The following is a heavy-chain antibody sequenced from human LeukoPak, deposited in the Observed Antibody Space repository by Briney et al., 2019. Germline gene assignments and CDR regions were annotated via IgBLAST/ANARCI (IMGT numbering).Heavy chain of an antibody. CDR2: ISGSGGST. J-gene: IGHJ4*02. V-gene: IGHV3-23*01. D-gene: IGHD6-19*01. Sequence: GGSLRLSCAASGFTFTSYAMSWVRQAPGKGLEWVSAISGSGGSTYYADSVKGGFTISRDNSKNTLYLQMNSLRAEDTAVYYCAKRSVAGTGYYFDCWGQGTLVTVSS. CDR3: AKRSVAGTGYYFDC. CDR1: GFTFTSYA.